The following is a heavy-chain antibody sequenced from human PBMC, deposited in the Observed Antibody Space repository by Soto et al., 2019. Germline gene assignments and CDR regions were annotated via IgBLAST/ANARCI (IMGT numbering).Heavy chain of an antibody. V-gene: IGHV3-15*07. J-gene: IGHJ6*02. CDR2: IKSKTDGGTT. CDR3: TTSLPDCGGDSCFIEYGMDV. Sequence: GGSLRLSCAASGFTFSNAWMNWVRQAPGKGLEWVGRIKSKTDGGTTDYAAPVKGRFTISRDDSKNTLYLQMNSLKTEDTAVYYCTTSLPDCGGDSCFIEYGMDVWGQGTTVTVSS. CDR1: GFTFSNAW. D-gene: IGHD2-21*02.